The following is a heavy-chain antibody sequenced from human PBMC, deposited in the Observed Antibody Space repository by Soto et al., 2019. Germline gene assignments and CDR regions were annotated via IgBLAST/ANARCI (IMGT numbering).Heavy chain of an antibody. CDR3: ARSWWLPNARNNDY. D-gene: IGHD5-12*01. CDR2: INAGNGNT. Sequence: ASVKVSCKASGYTFTSYAMHWVRQAPGQRLEWMGWINAGNGNTKYSQKFQGRVTITRDTSASTAYMELSSLRSEDTAVYYCARSWWLPNARNNDYWGQGSLVTV. J-gene: IGHJ4*02. V-gene: IGHV1-3*01. CDR1: GYTFTSYA.